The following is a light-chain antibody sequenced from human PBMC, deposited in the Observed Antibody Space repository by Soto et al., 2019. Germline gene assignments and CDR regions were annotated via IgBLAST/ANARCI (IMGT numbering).Light chain of an antibody. J-gene: IGLJ1*01. CDR1: SSAFGTFRL. Sequence: QSALTQPASVSGSPGQSITISCTGSSSAFGTFRLVSWYQHHPGKVPKLIIYEGNKRPSGVSDRFSGSEPGNTASLTISGLQAEDEADYYRSSSAPGRTFVFGTGTKLTVL. V-gene: IGLV2-23*01. CDR2: EGN. CDR3: SSSAPGRTFV.